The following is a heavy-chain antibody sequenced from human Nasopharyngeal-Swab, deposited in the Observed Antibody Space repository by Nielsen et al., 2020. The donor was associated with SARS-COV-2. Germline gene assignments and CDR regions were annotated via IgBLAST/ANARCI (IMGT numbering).Heavy chain of an antibody. V-gene: IGHV1-18*01. D-gene: IGHD3-22*01. CDR3: ARDRGFYDRRRNYGMDV. CDR2: ISGYNGNK. Sequence: ASVKVSCKASGYSLTSYGITWVRQASGQGLELMGWISGYNGNKNYAQKFQGRVTMTTDTSTSTAYMELRSLRSDDTAVYYCARDRGFYDRRRNYGMDVWGQGTTVTVSS. J-gene: IGHJ6*02. CDR1: GYSLTSYG.